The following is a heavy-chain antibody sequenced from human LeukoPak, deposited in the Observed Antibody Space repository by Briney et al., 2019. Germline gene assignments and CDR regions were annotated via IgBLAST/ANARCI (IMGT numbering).Heavy chain of an antibody. V-gene: IGHV1-18*01. J-gene: IGHJ4*02. CDR1: GYTFTSYG. CDR3: ARPVVAGNFDY. D-gene: IGHD6-19*01. Sequence: ASVKVSCKASGYTFTSYGISWVRQAPGQGLEWMGWISGYNGDTGYAQILQGRVTMTTDTSTTTAYMELRSLRSDDTAVYYCARPVVAGNFDYWGQGTLVTVSS. CDR2: ISGYNGDT.